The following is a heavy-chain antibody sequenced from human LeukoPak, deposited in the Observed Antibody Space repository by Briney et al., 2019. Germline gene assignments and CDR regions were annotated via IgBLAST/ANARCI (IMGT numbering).Heavy chain of an antibody. Sequence: PGGSLRLSCAASGFTFDDYAMHWVRQAPGKGLEWVSGISWNSGSIGYADSVKGRFTISRDSAKNSLYLQMSSLRVDDTAVYYCAKAASSSWPSYYYGMDVWGQGTTVTVSS. CDR3: AKAASSSWPSYYYGMDV. CDR2: ISWNSGSI. CDR1: GFTFDDYA. J-gene: IGHJ6*02. D-gene: IGHD6-13*01. V-gene: IGHV3-9*01.